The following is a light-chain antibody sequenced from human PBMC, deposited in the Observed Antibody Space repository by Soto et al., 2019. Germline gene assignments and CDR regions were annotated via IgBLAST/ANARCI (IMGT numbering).Light chain of an antibody. CDR1: QSLLHSNGYNY. V-gene: IGKV2-28*01. J-gene: IGKJ2*01. CDR3: MQALQTPYT. CDR2: LGS. Sequence: DIVMTQSPLSLPVIPGEPASISCRSSQSLLHSNGYNYLDWYLQKPGQSPQLLIYLGSNRASGVPDRFSGSGSGTDFTLKISRVEAEDLGVYYCMQALQTPYTFGKGTKLEIK.